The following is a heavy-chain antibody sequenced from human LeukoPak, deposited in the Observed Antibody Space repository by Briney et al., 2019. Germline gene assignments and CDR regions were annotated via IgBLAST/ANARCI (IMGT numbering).Heavy chain of an antibody. CDR3: ARAGGSYYYYMDV. V-gene: IGHV3-21*01. CDR2: ISSSSSYI. J-gene: IGHJ6*03. D-gene: IGHD2-15*01. CDR1: GFTFSSYS. Sequence: KPGGSLRLSCAASGFTFSSYSMNWVRQAPGKGLEWVSSISSSSSYIYYADSVKGRFTISRDNAKNSLYLQMNSLRAEDTAVYYCARAGGSYYYYMDVWGKGTTVTVSS.